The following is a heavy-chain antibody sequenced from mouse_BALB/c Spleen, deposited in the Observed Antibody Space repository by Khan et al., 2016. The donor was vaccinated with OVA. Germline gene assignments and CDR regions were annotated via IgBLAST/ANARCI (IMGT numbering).Heavy chain of an antibody. CDR3: ARSTYRYAFAY. V-gene: IGHV3-8*02. J-gene: IGHJ3*01. D-gene: IGHD2-14*01. Sequence: EVQLQESGPSLVKPSQTLSLTCSVTGDSITSGYWSWIRKFPGNKLEYMGYMIYSGNTYYNPSLKRRISITRHTSKNQYYLQLNSVTTEDTATYXCARSTYRYAFAYWGQGTLFTVSA. CDR1: GDSITSGY. CDR2: MIYSGNT.